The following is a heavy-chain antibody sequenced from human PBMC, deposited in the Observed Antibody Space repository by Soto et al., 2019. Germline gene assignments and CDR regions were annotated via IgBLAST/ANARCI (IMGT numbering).Heavy chain of an antibody. V-gene: IGHV3-21*01. Sequence: GSLRLSYAASGFTFSSYSMNWVRQAPGKGLEWVSSISSSSSYIYYADSVKGRFTISRDNAKNSLYLQMNSLRAEDTAVYYCARWGPLGYCSGGSCYSGPGNYYYYYYMDVWGKGTTVTVSS. J-gene: IGHJ6*03. D-gene: IGHD2-15*01. CDR2: ISSSSSYI. CDR1: GFTFSSYS. CDR3: ARWGPLGYCSGGSCYSGPGNYYYYYYMDV.